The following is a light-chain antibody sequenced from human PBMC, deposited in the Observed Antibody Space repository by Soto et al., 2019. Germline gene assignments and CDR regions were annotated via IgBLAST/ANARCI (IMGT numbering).Light chain of an antibody. Sequence: EIVLTQSPGTLSLSPGERATLSCRASQSVSSSYLVWYQQKPGQAPRLLIYGASIRATGIPDRFSGSGSGTDFTLTISRLEPEDFAVYYCQQYVTSPWTFGQGTKVEIK. J-gene: IGKJ1*01. CDR2: GAS. CDR3: QQYVTSPWT. CDR1: QSVSSSY. V-gene: IGKV3-20*01.